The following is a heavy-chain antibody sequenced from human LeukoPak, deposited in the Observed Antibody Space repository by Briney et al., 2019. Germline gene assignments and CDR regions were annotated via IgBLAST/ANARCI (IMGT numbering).Heavy chain of an antibody. CDR1: GFTFSDWY. D-gene: IGHD3-3*02. CDR2: TNPGGSST. J-gene: IGHJ6*02. CDR3: ARGHFGLDV. Sequence: GGSLRLSCAASGFTFSDWYISWIRQAPGKGLEWISYTNPGGSSTYYADSVKGRFALSRDNAKNSLYLLLNSLRAEDTAVYYCARGHFGLDVWGQGTTVTVFS. V-gene: IGHV3-11*01.